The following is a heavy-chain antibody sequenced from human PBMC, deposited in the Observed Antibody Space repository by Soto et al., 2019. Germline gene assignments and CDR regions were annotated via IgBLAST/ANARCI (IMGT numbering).Heavy chain of an antibody. CDR2: ISAYNGNT. D-gene: IGHD6-19*01. J-gene: IGHJ6*03. CDR3: ARDRGVAPPVAGNTHYYYYMDV. CDR1: GYSFTNYG. V-gene: IGHV1-18*01. Sequence: QDQLVQSGVEVKKPGASVKVSCKASGYSFTNYGITWVRQAPGQGFEWMGWISAYNGNTNYAQKFQGRVTMTTDASTSTAYSELRSLRSDDTAVYYCARDRGVAPPVAGNTHYYYYMDVWSKGTTVTVSS.